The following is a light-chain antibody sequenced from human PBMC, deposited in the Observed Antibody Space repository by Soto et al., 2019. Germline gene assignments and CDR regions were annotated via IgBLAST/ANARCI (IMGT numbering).Light chain of an antibody. V-gene: IGKV3-20*01. CDR2: GAS. CDR1: QSVSSSY. CDR3: QQYGSSPPFP. Sequence: EIVLTQSPGTLSLSPGERATLSCRASQSVSSSYLAWYQHKPGQAPRLLIYGASSRATGIPDRFSGSGSGTDFTLAIRRLEPEDFAVYFCQQYGSSPPFPFGGGTKVEIK. J-gene: IGKJ4*01.